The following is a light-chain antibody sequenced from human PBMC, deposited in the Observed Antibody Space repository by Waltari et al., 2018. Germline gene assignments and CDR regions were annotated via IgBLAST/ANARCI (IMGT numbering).Light chain of an antibody. CDR2: GNI. V-gene: IGLV1-40*01. J-gene: IGLJ2*01. CDR3: QSYDNSLSASV. Sequence: QSVLTQPPSSSGAPGQRAPISCPGSLPNIGAIYTVHWYQQLPGPAPKLLIYGNINRPSGVPDRFSGSKSGTSASLAITGLQPEDEAYYYCQSYDNSLSASVFGGGTKLTVL. CDR1: LPNIGAIYT.